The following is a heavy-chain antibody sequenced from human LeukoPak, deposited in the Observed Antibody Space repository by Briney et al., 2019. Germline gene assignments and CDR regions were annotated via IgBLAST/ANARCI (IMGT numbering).Heavy chain of an antibody. CDR3: ARGSSGWYGEAGY. Sequence: SETLSLTCSVSGGSISRYYWSWIRQPPGKGLEWIGYIYYSGSTNYNPSLKSRVTISVDTSKNQFSLKLSSVTAADTAVYYCARGSSGWYGEAGYWGQGTLVTVSS. D-gene: IGHD6-19*01. V-gene: IGHV4-59*08. J-gene: IGHJ4*02. CDR1: GGSISRYY. CDR2: IYYSGST.